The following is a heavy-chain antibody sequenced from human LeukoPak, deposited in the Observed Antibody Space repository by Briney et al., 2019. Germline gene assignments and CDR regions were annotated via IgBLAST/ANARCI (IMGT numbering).Heavy chain of an antibody. CDR3: ISINYNFDY. Sequence: GGSLRLSCAASGFTFSSYWMSWVRQAPGKGLEWVANIKQDGSEKYYVDSVKGRFTISRDNAKNSLYLQMNSLRAGDTAMYYCISINYNFDYWGQGTLVTVSS. CDR1: GFTFSSYW. CDR2: IKQDGSEK. J-gene: IGHJ4*02. D-gene: IGHD3-3*02. V-gene: IGHV3-7*01.